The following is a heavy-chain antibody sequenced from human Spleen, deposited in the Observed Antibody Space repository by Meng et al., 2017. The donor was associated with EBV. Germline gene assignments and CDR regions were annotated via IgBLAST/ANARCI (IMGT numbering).Heavy chain of an antibody. V-gene: IGHV1-3*01. CDR3: AKLGGGRRGF. Sequence: QVQLVQSGSELKKPGASVKVSCKAAGYIFTYYAMHWVRQAPGERLESMGWINAGDGSTKYSQRFQGRVTFTRDTSASTAYMELSSLKSEDTAVYYCAKLGGGRRGFWGQGTLVTVSS. CDR2: INAGDGST. J-gene: IGHJ4*02. D-gene: IGHD2-15*01. CDR1: GYIFTYYA.